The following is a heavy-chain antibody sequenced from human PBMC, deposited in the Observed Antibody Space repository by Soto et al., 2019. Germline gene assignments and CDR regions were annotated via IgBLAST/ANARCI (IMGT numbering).Heavy chain of an antibody. D-gene: IGHD3-22*01. J-gene: IGHJ4*02. CDR1: GFTFSSYG. V-gene: IGHV3-33*01. Sequence: GGSLRLSCAASGFTFSSYGMHWVRQAPGKGLEWVAVIWYDGSNKYYADSVKGRFTISRDNSKNTLYLQMNSLRAEDTAVYYCARDGVYYDSSGYYSFDYWGQGTLVTVSS. CDR3: ARDGVYYDSSGYYSFDY. CDR2: IWYDGSNK.